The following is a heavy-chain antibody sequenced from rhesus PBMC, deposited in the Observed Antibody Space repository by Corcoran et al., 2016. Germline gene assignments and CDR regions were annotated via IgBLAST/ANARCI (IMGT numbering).Heavy chain of an antibody. CDR3: AGGPTKQAGSFDV. D-gene: IGHD1-20*01. Sequence: QVQLVQSGAEVKKPGASVKVSCKASGFTFGSYAISWVRQAPGPGLEWMGAIVPLVGVTNYPQNVQGRDRITADTPTTTPYRERGSRRSGDTAWYYGAGGPTKQAGSFDVWGRGVLVTVSS. CDR2: IVPLVGVT. V-gene: IGHV1-198*02. J-gene: IGHJ5-2*02. CDR1: GFTFGSYA.